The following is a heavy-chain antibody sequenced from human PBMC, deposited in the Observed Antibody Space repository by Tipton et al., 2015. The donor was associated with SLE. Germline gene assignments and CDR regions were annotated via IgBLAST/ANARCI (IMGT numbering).Heavy chain of an antibody. CDR3: ARAYRTGYSDY. Sequence: TLSLTCAVYGGSFSGYYSSWVRQSPGEGLEWIGEIFHSGRTSYNPSLKSRVTISVDKSTNQFSLKLSSVTAADTAVYYCARAYRTGYSDYWGQGTLVTASS. J-gene: IGHJ4*02. D-gene: IGHD5-24*01. CDR2: IFHSGRT. V-gene: IGHV4-34*12. CDR1: GGSFSGYY.